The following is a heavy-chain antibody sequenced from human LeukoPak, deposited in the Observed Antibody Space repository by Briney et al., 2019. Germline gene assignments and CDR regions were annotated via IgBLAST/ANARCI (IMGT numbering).Heavy chain of an antibody. Sequence: GGSLRLSCAASGFTFSDYYMSWIRQAPGKGLEWVSVIYSGGSTYYADSVKGRFTISRDNSKNTLYLQMNSLRAEDTAVYYCASSGGSGSYSRDYWGQGTLVTVSS. CDR1: GFTFSDYY. D-gene: IGHD3-10*01. V-gene: IGHV3-53*01. CDR3: ASSGGSGSYSRDY. CDR2: IYSGGST. J-gene: IGHJ4*02.